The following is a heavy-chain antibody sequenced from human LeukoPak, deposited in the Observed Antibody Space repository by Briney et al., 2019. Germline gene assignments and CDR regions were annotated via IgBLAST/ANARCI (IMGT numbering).Heavy chain of an antibody. CDR1: GFTFSSYA. CDR2: ISGSGGST. CDR3: AKDFDSGSYRFDY. D-gene: IGHD1-26*01. J-gene: IGHJ4*02. Sequence: GGSLRLSCAASGFTFSSYAMSWVRQAPGKGPEWVSAISGSGGSTYYADSVKGRFTISRDNSKNTLYLQMNSLRAEDTAVYYCAKDFDSGSYRFDYWGQGTLVTVSS. V-gene: IGHV3-23*01.